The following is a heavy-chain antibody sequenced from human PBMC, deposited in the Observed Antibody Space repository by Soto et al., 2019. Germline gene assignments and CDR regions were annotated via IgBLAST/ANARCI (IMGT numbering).Heavy chain of an antibody. CDR3: ARGGKERFRGSGMDV. CDR2: IITFFGAA. Sequence: QVQLVQSGAEVRKPGSSVRVSCKASGGRFSTYAFNWMRQGPGEGLEWLGGIITFFGAAMYAQKFQGRVTITADELTTTVYLELSGLRSEDTAVYYCARGGKERFRGSGMDVWGQGTTVTVSS. D-gene: IGHD1-1*01. V-gene: IGHV1-69*01. CDR1: GGRFSTYA. J-gene: IGHJ6*02.